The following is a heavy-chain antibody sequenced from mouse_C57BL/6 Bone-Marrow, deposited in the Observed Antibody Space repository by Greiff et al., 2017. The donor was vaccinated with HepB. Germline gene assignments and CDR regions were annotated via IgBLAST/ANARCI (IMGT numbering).Heavy chain of an antibody. CDR1: GFSLSTSGMG. D-gene: IGHD1-1*01. V-gene: IGHV8-12*01. CDR2: IYWDDDK. J-gene: IGHJ1*03. CDR3: ARRYYGSSRWYFDV. Sequence: ESGPGILQSSQTLSLTCSFSGFSLSTSGMGVSWIRQPSGKGLEWLAHIYWDDDKRDNPSLKSRLTISKDTSRNQVFLKITSVDTADTATYYCARRYYGSSRWYFDVWGTGTAVTVSS.